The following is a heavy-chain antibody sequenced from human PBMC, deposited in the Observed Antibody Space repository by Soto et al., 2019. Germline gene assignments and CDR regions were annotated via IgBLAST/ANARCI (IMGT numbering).Heavy chain of an antibody. CDR3: AREAFNWNKSNDPIDY. V-gene: IGHV3-33*01. D-gene: IGHD1-20*01. CDR1: GFTFSSYG. Sequence: GGSLRLSCAASGFTFSSYGMHWVRQAPGKGLEWVAVIWYDGSNKYYADSVKGRFTISRDNSKNTLYLQMNSLRAEDTAVYYCAREAFNWNKSNDPIDYWGQGTLVTVSS. J-gene: IGHJ4*02. CDR2: IWYDGSNK.